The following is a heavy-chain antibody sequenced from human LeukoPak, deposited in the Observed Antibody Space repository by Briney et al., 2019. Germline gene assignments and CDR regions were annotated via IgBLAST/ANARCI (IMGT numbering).Heavy chain of an antibody. D-gene: IGHD3-22*01. V-gene: IGHV3-33*01. CDR1: GFTFSSYG. Sequence: GRPLRLSCAASGFTFSSYGMHWVRQAPGKGLEWVAVIWYDGSNKYYADSVKGRFTISRDNSKNTLYLQMNSLRAEDTAVYYCARGLRAYYYDSSGYFDYWGQGTLVTVSS. CDR3: ARGLRAYYYDSSGYFDY. J-gene: IGHJ4*02. CDR2: IWYDGSNK.